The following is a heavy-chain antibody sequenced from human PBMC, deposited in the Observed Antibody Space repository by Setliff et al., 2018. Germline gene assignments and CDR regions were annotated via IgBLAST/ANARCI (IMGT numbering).Heavy chain of an antibody. CDR2: INPDGSEK. D-gene: IGHD3-10*01. J-gene: IGHJ4*02. CDR3: FGAGTCSY. CDR1: GFSFSDYA. Sequence: AGGSLRLSCAASGFSFSDYAMSWVRQAPGKGLEWLASINPDGSEKYYVDSVKGRFTISRDNAKNSLSLQMNSLRIEDTAVYYCFGAGTCSYWGQGTLVTVSS. V-gene: IGHV3-7*01.